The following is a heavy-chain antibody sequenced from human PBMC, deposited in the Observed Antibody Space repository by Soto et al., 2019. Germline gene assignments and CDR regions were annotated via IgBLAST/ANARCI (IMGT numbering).Heavy chain of an antibody. CDR3: ARVAVLTAAGTSDY. Sequence: QVQLVESGGGLVRPGGSLRLSCAASGFTFSDYYMSWIRQVPGKGLEWVAYISGTSDSIPYADSVRGRFTISRDNAKNSLYLQMNSLRAEDTAVYCCARVAVLTAAGTSDYWGQGTLVTVSS. V-gene: IGHV3-11*06. CDR1: GFTFSDYY. J-gene: IGHJ4*02. D-gene: IGHD6-13*01. CDR2: ISGTSDSI.